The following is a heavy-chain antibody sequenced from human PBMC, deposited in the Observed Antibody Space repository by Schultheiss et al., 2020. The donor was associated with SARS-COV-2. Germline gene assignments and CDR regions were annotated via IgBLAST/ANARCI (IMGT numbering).Heavy chain of an antibody. J-gene: IGHJ3*02. Sequence: GGSLRLSCAASGFTFSSYWMSWVRQAPGKGLEWVANIKQDGSEKYYVDSVKGRFTISRDNAKNSLYLQMNSLRAEDTAVYYCARLQYRRGGGAFDIWGQGTTVTVSS. V-gene: IGHV3-7*01. CDR2: IKQDGSEK. CDR3: ARLQYRRGGGAFDI. D-gene: IGHD4-11*01. CDR1: GFTFSSYW.